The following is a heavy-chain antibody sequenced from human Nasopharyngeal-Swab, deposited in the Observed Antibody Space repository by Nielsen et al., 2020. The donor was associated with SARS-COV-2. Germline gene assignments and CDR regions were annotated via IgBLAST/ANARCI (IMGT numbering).Heavy chain of an antibody. D-gene: IGHD3-9*01. CDR3: ARGADVITIFRKEYYFDY. CDR1: GLTVSSTY. J-gene: IGHJ4*02. CDR2: ISSSSSTI. V-gene: IGHV3-48*02. Sequence: GGSLRLSCAVSGLTVSSTYMSWVRQAPGKGLEWVSYISSSSSTIYYADSVKGRFTISRDNAKNSLYLQMNSLRDEDTAVYYCARGADVITIFRKEYYFDYWGQGTLVTVSS.